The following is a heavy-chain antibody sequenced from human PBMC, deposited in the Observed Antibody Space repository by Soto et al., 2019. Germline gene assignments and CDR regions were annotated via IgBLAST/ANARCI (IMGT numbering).Heavy chain of an antibody. J-gene: IGHJ4*02. CDR2: ISYDGSNK. V-gene: IGHV3-30-3*01. CDR1: GFTFSSYA. Sequence: QVQLVESGGGVVQPGRSLRLSCAASGFTFSSYAMHWVRQAPGKGLEWVAVISYDGSNKYYADSVKGRFTISRDNSKNTLYLQMISRIAEDTAVYYCAREIWYSSGWYEGGGGVDYWGQGTLVTVSS. D-gene: IGHD6-19*01. CDR3: AREIWYSSGWYEGGGGVDY.